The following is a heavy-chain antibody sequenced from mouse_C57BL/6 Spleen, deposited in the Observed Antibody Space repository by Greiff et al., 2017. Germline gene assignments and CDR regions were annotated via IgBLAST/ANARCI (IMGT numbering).Heavy chain of an antibody. D-gene: IGHD4-1*01. CDR2: IYPGDGDT. J-gene: IGHJ2*01. CDR3: ARRDLGFDY. CDR1: GYAFSSSW. Sequence: QVQLKESGPELVKPGASVKISCKASGYAFSSSWMNWVKQRPGKGLEWIGRIYPGDGDTNYNGKFKGKATLTADKSSSTAYMQLSSLTSEDSAVYFCARRDLGFDYWGQGTTLTVSS. V-gene: IGHV1-82*01.